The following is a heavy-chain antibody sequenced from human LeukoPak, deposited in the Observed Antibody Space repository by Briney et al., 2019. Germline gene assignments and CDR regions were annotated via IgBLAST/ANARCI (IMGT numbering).Heavy chain of an antibody. CDR2: IYHSGST. CDR1: GGSISTYY. D-gene: IGHD6-6*01. CDR3: ARGGAARLHFQN. V-gene: IGHV4-59*01. J-gene: IGHJ1*01. Sequence: SETLSLTCTVSGGSISTYYWNRIRQPPGKGLEWIGYIYHSGSTNYNPSLQSRVTISVDTSKNQFSLNLNSVTAADTAVYYCARGGAARLHFQNWGQGTLVTVSS.